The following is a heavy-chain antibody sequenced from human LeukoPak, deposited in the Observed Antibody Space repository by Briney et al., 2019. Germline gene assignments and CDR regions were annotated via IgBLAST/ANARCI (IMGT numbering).Heavy chain of an antibody. J-gene: IGHJ4*02. CDR3: ARVARKQLVRGLFDY. CDR2: IYYSGST. V-gene: IGHV4-30-4*01. D-gene: IGHD6-6*01. CDR1: GGSISSGDYY. Sequence: SGTLSLTCTVSGGSISSGDYYWSWIRQPPGKGLEWIGYIYYSGSTYYNPSLKSRVTISVGTSKNQFSLKLSSVTAADTAVYYCARVARKQLVRGLFDYWGQGTLVTVSS.